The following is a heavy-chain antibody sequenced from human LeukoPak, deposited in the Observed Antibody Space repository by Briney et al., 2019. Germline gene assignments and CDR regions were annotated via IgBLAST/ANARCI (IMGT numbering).Heavy chain of an antibody. CDR3: AHGYNSRPFDY. J-gene: IGHJ4*02. CDR1: GFSFGGYS. D-gene: IGHD5-24*01. CDR2: IRSSGDGE. V-gene: IGHV3-48*01. Sequence: GGSLRLSCAASGFSFGGYSMNWDRQAPGKGLEWVAFIRSSGDGEQHADSVKGRFTISRDNSKNTLYLQMNSLRAEDTAVYYCAHGYNSRPFDYWGQGTLVTVSS.